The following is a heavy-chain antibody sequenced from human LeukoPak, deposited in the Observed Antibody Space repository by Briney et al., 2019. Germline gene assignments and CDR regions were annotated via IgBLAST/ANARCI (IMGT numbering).Heavy chain of an antibody. D-gene: IGHD3-16*02. CDR2: TNPNSGNT. CDR3: VCDYVWGSYRPDAFDI. Sequence: ASVKVSCKASGYTFTSYDINWVRQATGQGLEWMGWTNPNSGNTGYAQKFQGRVTMTRNTSISTAYMGLSSLRSEDTAVYYCVCDYVWGSYRPDAFDIWGQGTMVTVSS. J-gene: IGHJ3*02. V-gene: IGHV1-8*01. CDR1: GYTFTSYD.